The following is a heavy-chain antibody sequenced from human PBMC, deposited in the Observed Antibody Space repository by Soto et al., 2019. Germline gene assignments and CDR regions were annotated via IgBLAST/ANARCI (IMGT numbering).Heavy chain of an antibody. D-gene: IGHD2-2*01. Sequence: EASVKVSCKASGYTFTSYYMHWVRQAPGQGLEWMGIINPSGGSTSYAQKFQGRVTMTRDTSTSTVYMELSSLRSEDTAVYYCARDGFNCSSTSCYERYYYYGMDVWGQGTTVTVSS. CDR2: INPSGGST. J-gene: IGHJ6*02. CDR1: GYTFTSYY. V-gene: IGHV1-46*01. CDR3: ARDGFNCSSTSCYERYYYYGMDV.